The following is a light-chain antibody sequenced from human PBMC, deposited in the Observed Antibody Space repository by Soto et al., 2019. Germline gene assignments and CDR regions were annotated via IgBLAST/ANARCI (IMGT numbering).Light chain of an antibody. CDR3: QRFDRSLPSWT. V-gene: IGKV3-20*01. Sequence: ETVLTQSPGTLSLSPGERATLSCRASQSVSSNYLAWYQHIPGQAPRLLIYGASTRATGIPDRLSGSGSGADFTHTISRLEPEDFAVYYCQRFDRSLPSWTFGQGTKVE. CDR2: GAS. CDR1: QSVSSNY. J-gene: IGKJ1*01.